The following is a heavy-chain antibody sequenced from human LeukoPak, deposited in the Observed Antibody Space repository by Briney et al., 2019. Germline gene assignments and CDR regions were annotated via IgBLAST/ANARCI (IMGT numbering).Heavy chain of an antibody. J-gene: IGHJ6*03. CDR3: TRDEGAYGDYGGYYYYYMDV. D-gene: IGHD4-17*01. Sequence: PGGSLRLSCTASGFTFGDYAMSWFRQAPGKGLEWVGFIRSKAYGGTTEYAASVKGRFTISRDDSKSIAYLQMNSLKTEDTAVYYCTRDEGAYGDYGGYYYYYMDVWGKGTTVTVSS. V-gene: IGHV3-49*03. CDR1: GFTFGDYA. CDR2: IRSKAYGGTT.